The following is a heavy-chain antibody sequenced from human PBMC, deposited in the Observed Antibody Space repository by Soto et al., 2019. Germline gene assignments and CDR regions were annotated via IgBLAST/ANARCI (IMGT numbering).Heavy chain of an antibody. CDR2: ISYDGSNK. D-gene: IGHD1-7*01. CDR3: AKAQFGGNWNYNWFDP. J-gene: IGHJ5*02. Sequence: QVQLVESGGGVVQPGRSLRLSCAASGFTFSSYGMHWVRQAPGKGLEWVAVISYDGSNKYHADSVKGRFTISRDNSKNTLYLQMNSLRAEDTAVYYCAKAQFGGNWNYNWFDPWGQGTLVTVSS. CDR1: GFTFSSYG. V-gene: IGHV3-30*18.